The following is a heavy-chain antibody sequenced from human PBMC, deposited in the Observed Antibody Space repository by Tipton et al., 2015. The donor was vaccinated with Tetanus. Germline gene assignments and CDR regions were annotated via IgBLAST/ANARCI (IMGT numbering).Heavy chain of an antibody. CDR1: YGSMTSGGYS. Sequence: TLSLTCAVSYGSMTSGGYSWSWIRQPPGKGLEWIGYIYHSGTAYYNPSLKSRVTMSVDRSENQFSLKLNSVTAADTAMYYCARLLAADAFDIWGQGTMVTVSS. V-gene: IGHV4-30-2*01. J-gene: IGHJ3*02. D-gene: IGHD2-8*02. CDR3: ARLLAADAFDI. CDR2: IYHSGTA.